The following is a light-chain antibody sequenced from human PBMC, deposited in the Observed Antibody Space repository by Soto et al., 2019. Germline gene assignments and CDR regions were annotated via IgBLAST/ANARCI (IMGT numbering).Light chain of an antibody. CDR2: SAT. J-gene: IGKJ1*01. V-gene: IGKV1-6*01. CDR1: QDISKD. Sequence: AIQMTQSPTSLSASVGDRVIITCRASQDISKDLGWYQQKPGKAPKFLIYSATSTQSGVPSTFSGSGFGTDFTLTISSLQPEDFSTYYCLQDHDYPRTFGQWTKMEF. CDR3: LQDHDYPRT.